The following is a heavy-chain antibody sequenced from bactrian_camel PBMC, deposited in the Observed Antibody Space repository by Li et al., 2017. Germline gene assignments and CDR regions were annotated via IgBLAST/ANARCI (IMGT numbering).Heavy chain of an antibody. CDR2: VSREGTI. CDR3: TTDPVLCGADYDDGTPN. CDR1: QYMSRNCG. D-gene: IGHD4*01. V-gene: IGHV3S53*01. Sequence: HVQLVESGGGSVQAGGSLKLSCITSQYMSRNCGEAWHRQIPGKERELVASVSREGTIFYANSVLGRFTISLDNAKNTVHLQMNNLKPEDTAMYYCTTDPVLCGADYDDGTPNWGQGTQVTVS. J-gene: IGHJ4*01.